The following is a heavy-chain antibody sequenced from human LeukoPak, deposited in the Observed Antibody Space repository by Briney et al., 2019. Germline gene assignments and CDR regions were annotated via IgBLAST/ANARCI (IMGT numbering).Heavy chain of an antibody. Sequence: SETLSLTCAVYGGSFSGYYWSWIRQPPGKGLEWMGEINHSGSTNYNPSLKSRVTISLDTSKNQFSLKLSSVTAADTAVYYCARRHSSSWQRAVDYWGQGTLVTVSS. CDR2: INHSGST. D-gene: IGHD6-13*01. CDR1: GGSFSGYY. CDR3: ARRHSSSWQRAVDY. V-gene: IGHV4-34*01. J-gene: IGHJ4*02.